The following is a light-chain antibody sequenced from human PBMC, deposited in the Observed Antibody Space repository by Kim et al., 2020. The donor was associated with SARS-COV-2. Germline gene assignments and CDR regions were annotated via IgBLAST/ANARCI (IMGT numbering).Light chain of an antibody. CDR3: QAWDSRSV. CDR1: KLGDKY. J-gene: IGLJ1*01. Sequence: VAGSPGQTASITCSGDKLGDKYGCWYQQKPGQSPVLVIYQDSKRPSGIPERFSGSNSGNTATLTISGTQAMDEADYYCQAWDSRSVFGTGTKVTVL. V-gene: IGLV3-1*01. CDR2: QDS.